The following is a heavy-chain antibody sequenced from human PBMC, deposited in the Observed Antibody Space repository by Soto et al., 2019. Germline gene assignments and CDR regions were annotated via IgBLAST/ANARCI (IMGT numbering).Heavy chain of an antibody. CDR3: ARHNYGSGSTYFDY. D-gene: IGHD3-10*01. CDR1: GGSISSYY. J-gene: IGHJ4*02. Sequence: LPETLSLTCTVSGGSISSYYWSWIRQPPGKGLEWIGYICYSGSTNYNPSLKSRVTISVDTSKNQFSLKLNSMTAADTAVYYCARHNYGSGSTYFDYWGQGTLVTVSS. CDR2: ICYSGST. V-gene: IGHV4-59*08.